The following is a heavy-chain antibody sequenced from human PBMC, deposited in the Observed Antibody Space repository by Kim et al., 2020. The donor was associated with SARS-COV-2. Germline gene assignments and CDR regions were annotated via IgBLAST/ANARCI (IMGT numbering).Heavy chain of an antibody. CDR2: ISSSSNYT. CDR1: GFTFSDYY. D-gene: IGHD1-7*01. Sequence: GGSLRLSCAASGFTFSDYYMSWIRQAPGKGLEWISYISSSSNYTKYADSVKGRFTIFRDNAKNSLYLQMNSLRAEDTAVYYCARGQNYFDPWGQGTLVTVSS. V-gene: IGHV3-11*05. J-gene: IGHJ5*02. CDR3: ARGQNYFDP.